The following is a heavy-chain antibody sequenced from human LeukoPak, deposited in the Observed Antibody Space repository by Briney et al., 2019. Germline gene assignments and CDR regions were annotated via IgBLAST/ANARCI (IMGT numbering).Heavy chain of an antibody. CDR3: AVWGYYYDFDY. Sequence: SETLSLTCTVSGGSISSGGYYWSWIRQHPGKGLEWIGEINHSGSTNYNPSLKSRVTISVDTSKNQFSLKLSSVTAADTAVYYCAVWGYYYDFDYWGQGTLVTVSS. CDR1: GGSISSGGYY. J-gene: IGHJ4*02. V-gene: IGHV4-61*08. D-gene: IGHD3-22*01. CDR2: INHSGST.